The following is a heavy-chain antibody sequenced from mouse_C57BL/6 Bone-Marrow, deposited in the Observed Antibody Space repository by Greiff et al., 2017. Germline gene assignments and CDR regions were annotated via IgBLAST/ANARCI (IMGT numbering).Heavy chain of an antibody. CDR2: ISYSGST. CDR1: GYSITSAY. V-gene: IGHV3-8*01. J-gene: IGHJ4*01. CDR3: ARSGGYFYYYAMDY. Sequence: VQLQQSGPGLAKPSQTLSLTCSVTGYSITSAYWNWIRKFPGNKLEYMGYISYSGSTYYNPSLKSRISTTRDTSKNKYYLQLNSVTTEDTATYYCARSGGYFYYYAMDYWGQGTSVTVSS. D-gene: IGHD2-3*01.